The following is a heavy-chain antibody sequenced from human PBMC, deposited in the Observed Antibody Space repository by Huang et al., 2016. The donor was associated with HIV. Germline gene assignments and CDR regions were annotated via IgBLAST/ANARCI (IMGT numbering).Heavy chain of an antibody. CDR2: IHNDGRTT. Sequence: EVQLVESGGGLVQPGGSLRFSCAASGFTFSSHWMHWVRQGPGKGPGLVSRIHNDGRTTTYADSVKGRFTISRDNAKNTLHLQMNSLRVEDTAVYYCARGVGGNSDYWGQGTLVTVSS. D-gene: IGHD2-15*01. J-gene: IGHJ4*02. CDR1: GFTFSSHW. CDR3: ARGVGGNSDY. V-gene: IGHV3-74*01.